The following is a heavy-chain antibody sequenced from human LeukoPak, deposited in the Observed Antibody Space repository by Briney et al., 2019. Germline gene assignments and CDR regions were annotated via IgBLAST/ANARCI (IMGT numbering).Heavy chain of an antibody. V-gene: IGHV4-59*12. D-gene: IGHD3-3*01. CDR3: ARIRVRSTIFGVVIGIYFDY. Sequence: SSETLSLTCTVSGGSISSYYWSWIRQPPGKGLEWIGYIYYSGSTNYNPSLKNRVTISVDTSKNQFSLKLSSVTAADTAVYYCARIRVRSTIFGVVIGIYFDYWGQGTLVTVSS. CDR2: IYYSGST. CDR1: GGSISSYY. J-gene: IGHJ4*02.